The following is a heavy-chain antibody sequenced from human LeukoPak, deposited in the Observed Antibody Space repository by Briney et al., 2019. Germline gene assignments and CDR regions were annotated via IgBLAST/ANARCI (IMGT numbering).Heavy chain of an antibody. CDR1: GFTFNTYA. V-gene: IGHV3-30*04. J-gene: IGHJ4*02. Sequence: GRSLRLSCAASGFTFNTYAIHWVHQAPGKGLECVVVISFDGSNKDYTDSVKGRFTISRDNSKSTLYLHMNSLRAEDTAVYYCARGPDSITIFGVVNTPFDYWGQGTLVTVSS. CDR2: ISFDGSNK. CDR3: ARGPDSITIFGVVNTPFDY. D-gene: IGHD3-3*01.